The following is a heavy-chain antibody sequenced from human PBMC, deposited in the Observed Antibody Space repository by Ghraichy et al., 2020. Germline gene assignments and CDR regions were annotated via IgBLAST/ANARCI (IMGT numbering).Heavy chain of an antibody. CDR2: ISWNSGSI. Sequence: LSLTCAASGFTFDDYAMHWVRQAPGKGLEWVSGISWNSGSIGYADSVKGRFTISRDNAKNSLYLQMNSLRAEDTALYYCAKAVAGTLGYYGMDVWGQGTTVTVSS. V-gene: IGHV3-9*01. CDR1: GFTFDDYA. CDR3: AKAVAGTLGYYGMDV. D-gene: IGHD6-19*01. J-gene: IGHJ6*02.